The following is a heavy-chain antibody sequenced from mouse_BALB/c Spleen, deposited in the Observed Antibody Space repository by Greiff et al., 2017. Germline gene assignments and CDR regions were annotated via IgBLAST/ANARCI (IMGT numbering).Heavy chain of an antibody. V-gene: IGHV5-6-4*01. J-gene: IGHJ3*01. CDR2: ISSGGSYT. CDR1: GFTFSSYT. Sequence: EVQGVESGGGLVKPGGSLKLSCAASGFTFSSYTMSWVRQTPEKRLEWVATISSGGSYTYYPDSVKGRFTISRDNAKNTLYLQMSSLKSEDTAMYYCTRGTGTSSFAYWGQGTLVTVSA. D-gene: IGHD4-1*01. CDR3: TRGTGTSSFAY.